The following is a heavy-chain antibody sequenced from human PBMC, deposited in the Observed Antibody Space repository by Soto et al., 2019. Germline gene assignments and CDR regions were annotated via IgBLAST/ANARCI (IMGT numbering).Heavy chain of an antibody. CDR1: GGSISSSSYY. CDR3: ARLASEIVVVPADPAAVESRRCYYYYMDV. CDR2: SYYSGST. J-gene: IGHJ6*03. Sequence: SETLSLTCTVSGGSISSSSYYWGWIRQPPGKGLEWIGSSYYSGSTYYNPSLKSRVTISVDTSKNQFSLKLSCVTAADTAVYYCARLASEIVVVPADPAAVESRRCYYYYMDVWGKGTTVT. D-gene: IGHD2-2*01. V-gene: IGHV4-39*01.